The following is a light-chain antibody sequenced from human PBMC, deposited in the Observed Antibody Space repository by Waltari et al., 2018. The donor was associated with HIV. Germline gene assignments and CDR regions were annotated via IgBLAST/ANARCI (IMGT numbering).Light chain of an antibody. CDR3: RAGT. V-gene: IGKV3-15*01. CDR2: GAA. J-gene: IGKJ1*01. CDR1: QSVSSN. Sequence: EIVMTQSPATLSVSPGERATLYCRASQSVSSNLAWYQQIPGQAPRLLIYGAATRATGIPARFSGRGSVREFTLTISSLQSEDYAVYYCRAGTFGQGTKVEIK.